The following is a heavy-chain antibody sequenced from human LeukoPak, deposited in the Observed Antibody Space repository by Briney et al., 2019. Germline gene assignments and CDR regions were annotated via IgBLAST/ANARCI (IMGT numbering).Heavy chain of an antibody. Sequence: PGGSLRLSCAASGFTFSSYAMSWVRQAPGKGLEWVSTISGSGGSTYYADSVKGRLTISRDNSKNTLYLQMNSLRAEDTAVYCCAKGPIANGYYFEYWGQGSLVTVSS. J-gene: IGHJ4*02. D-gene: IGHD6-13*01. CDR1: GFTFSSYA. V-gene: IGHV3-23*01. CDR3: AKGPIANGYYFEY. CDR2: ISGSGGST.